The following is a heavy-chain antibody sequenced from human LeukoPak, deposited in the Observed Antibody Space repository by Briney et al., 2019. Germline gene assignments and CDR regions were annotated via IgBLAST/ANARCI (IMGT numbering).Heavy chain of an antibody. CDR2: IYHSGST. J-gene: IGHJ3*02. CDR1: GGSISSGGYY. D-gene: IGHD6-13*01. V-gene: IGHV4-30-2*01. CDR3: ARGYPIAAAGPGGAFDI. Sequence: PSKTLSLTCTVSGGSISSGGYYWSWIRQPPGKGLEWIGYIYHSGSTYYNPSLKSRVTISVDRSKNQFSLKLSSVTAADTAVYYCARGYPIAAAGPGGAFDIWGQGTMVTVSS.